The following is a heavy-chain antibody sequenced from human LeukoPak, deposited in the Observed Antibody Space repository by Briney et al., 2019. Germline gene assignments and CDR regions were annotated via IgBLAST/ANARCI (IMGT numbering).Heavy chain of an antibody. CDR1: GFIFRNYW. Sequence: GGSLRLSCAAHGFIFRNYWMTSVRQAPGKGLEWVANVKQDGTENYYVHSEKGRFTIPRDNPKHSLYLQTSSLRADDAAIYYWAGPMSITMVVVPPLGYWGQGTLVTVSS. V-gene: IGHV3-7*01. CDR3: AGPMSITMVVVPPLGY. CDR2: VKQDGTEN. D-gene: IGHD3-22*01. J-gene: IGHJ4*02.